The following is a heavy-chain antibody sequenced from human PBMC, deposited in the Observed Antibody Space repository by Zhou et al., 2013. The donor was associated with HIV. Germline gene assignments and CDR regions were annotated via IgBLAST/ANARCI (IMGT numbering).Heavy chain of an antibody. J-gene: IGHJ6*03. V-gene: IGHV1-46*01. Sequence: QVQLVQSGAEVKKPGASVRVSCKASGFTFTDHYIHWVRQAPGQGLEWVGIINPSGGSTSYAQKFQGRVTMTRDTSTSTVYMELSSLRSEDTAVYYCARGARYPGPMDVWGKGTTVTVSS. CDR3: ARGARYPGPMDV. CDR2: INPSGGST. D-gene: IGHD1-1*01. CDR1: GFTFTDHY.